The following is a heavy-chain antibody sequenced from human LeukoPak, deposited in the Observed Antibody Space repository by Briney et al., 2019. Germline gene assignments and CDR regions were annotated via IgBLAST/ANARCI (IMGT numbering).Heavy chain of an antibody. Sequence: PSETLSLTCFVSAYSISSGYYWGWIRQPPGKGLEWIGNIHHSGSTYYNPSLKSRVTISVDTSKNQLSLKLSSVTVADTAVYYCARVAAGIGFFQHWGQGTLVTVSS. V-gene: IGHV4-38-2*02. CDR3: ARVAAGIGFFQH. CDR2: IHHSGST. D-gene: IGHD6-13*01. CDR1: AYSISSGYY. J-gene: IGHJ1*01.